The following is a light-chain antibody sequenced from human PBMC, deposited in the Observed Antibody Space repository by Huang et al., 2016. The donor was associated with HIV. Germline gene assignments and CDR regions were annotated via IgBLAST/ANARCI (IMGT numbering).Light chain of an antibody. CDR2: ASS. CDR1: QSISIY. J-gene: IGKJ2*01. V-gene: IGKV1-39*01. CDR3: QQSYSTLRYT. Sequence: DIQMTQSPSSLSASVGDRVTIACRASQSISIYLNWYQQKPGKAPKLLVYASSSLQSGVPSRFCGSGSGTYFTLTIGNLQPEDFATYYCQQSYSTLRYTFGQGTKLEIK.